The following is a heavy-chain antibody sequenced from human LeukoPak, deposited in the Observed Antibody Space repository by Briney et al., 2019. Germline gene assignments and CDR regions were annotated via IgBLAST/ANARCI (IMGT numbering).Heavy chain of an antibody. CDR1: GYTFTGYY. CDR3: ARDGSGSGANKEWFDP. Sequence: ASVKVSCKASGYTFTGYYMHWVRQAPRQGLEWMGWINPNSGGTNYAQKFQGRVTMTRDTSISTAYMELSRLRSDDTAVYYCARDGSGSGANKEWFDPWGQGTLVTVSS. J-gene: IGHJ5*02. D-gene: IGHD1-26*01. V-gene: IGHV1-2*02. CDR2: INPNSGGT.